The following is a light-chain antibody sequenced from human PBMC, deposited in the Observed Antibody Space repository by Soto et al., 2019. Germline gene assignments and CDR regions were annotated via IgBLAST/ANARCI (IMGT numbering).Light chain of an antibody. CDR3: QQRSDWLS. Sequence: EIVLTQSPATLSLSPGERATLSCRASQSVSNYLVWYQHKPGQAPRLLIYDASNRATGSPARFSGSGSGTDFTLTISSLEPEDFAVYYCQQRSDWLSFGGGTKVEIK. CDR2: DAS. CDR1: QSVSNY. J-gene: IGKJ4*01. V-gene: IGKV3-11*01.